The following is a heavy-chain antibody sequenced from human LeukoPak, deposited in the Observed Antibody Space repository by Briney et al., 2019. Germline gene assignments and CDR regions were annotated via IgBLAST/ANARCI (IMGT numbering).Heavy chain of an antibody. CDR3: ARGTPDYFDTSGYYPLDY. J-gene: IGHJ4*02. D-gene: IGHD3-22*01. V-gene: IGHV3-30*03. Sequence: PGGSLRLSCAASGFTFSGYGMHWVRQAPVKGLEWVAGMSSDGTKIYYADSVKGRFTVSRDNSKNTLYLQMNSLRAEDTAVYYCARGTPDYFDTSGYYPLDYWGQGTLVTVSS. CDR1: GFTFSGYG. CDR2: MSSDGTKI.